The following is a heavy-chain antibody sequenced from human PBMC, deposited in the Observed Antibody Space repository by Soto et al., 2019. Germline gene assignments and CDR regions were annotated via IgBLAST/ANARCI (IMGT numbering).Heavy chain of an antibody. V-gene: IGHV3-74*01. CDR2: SNHDGRTT. CDR3: ARVSSGAYDFNF. CDR1: GFTLSNYW. D-gene: IGHD5-12*01. J-gene: IGHJ4*02. Sequence: EVQLEESGGGLVQPGGSLRLSCAASGFTLSNYWMHWVRQAPGKGLVWVSRSNHDGRTTSHADSVEGRFTISRDNAKNTLYLEMNDLRVEDTAVYYCARVSSGAYDFNFWGQGTLVTVSS.